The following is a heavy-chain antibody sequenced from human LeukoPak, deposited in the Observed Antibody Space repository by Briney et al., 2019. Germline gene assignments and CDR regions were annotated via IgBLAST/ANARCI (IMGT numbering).Heavy chain of an antibody. CDR3: VKGVTMVRGSREFDY. CDR2: IGGGGSS. V-gene: IGHV3-23*01. Sequence: PGGSLRLSCTASGFIFSNSAMTWVRQAPGKGLEWVSSIGGGGSSYYAGSVKGRFTISRDNSKNTVYLQINNLRAEDTAIFYCVKGVTMVRGSREFDYWGQGTLVTVSS. D-gene: IGHD3-10*01. CDR1: GFIFSNSA. J-gene: IGHJ4*02.